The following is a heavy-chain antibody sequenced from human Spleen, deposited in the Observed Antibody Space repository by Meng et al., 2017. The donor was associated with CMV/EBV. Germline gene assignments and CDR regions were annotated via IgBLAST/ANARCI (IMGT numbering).Heavy chain of an antibody. CDR1: GDAISNANYW. Sequence: CTVTGDAISNANYWWSRSRQPTGKGVEWIGYKHEDGGATYSPSLKGRVTLSLDTSNHQFSLILTSVTAADTAIYYCAGLRGSWYVHYWGQGTLVTVSS. J-gene: IGHJ4*02. CDR2: KHEDGGA. CDR3: AGLRGSWYVHY. D-gene: IGHD3-10*01. V-gene: IGHV4-61*01.